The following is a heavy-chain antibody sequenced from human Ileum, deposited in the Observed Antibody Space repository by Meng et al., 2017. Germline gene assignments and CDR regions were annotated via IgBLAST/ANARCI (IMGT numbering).Heavy chain of an antibody. CDR3: ARVGVEATTGFDY. CDR1: GFTFSDYY. J-gene: IGHJ4*02. Sequence: GGSLRLSCSVSGFTFSDYYMNWVRQAPGKGLEWMGIIFPGGSDIRYSPSFQGQVTLSVDKSIATAYLQWGSLTASDTAMYYCARVGVEATTGFDYWGQGTLVSVSS. D-gene: IGHD1-1*01. CDR2: IFPGGSDI. V-gene: IGHV5-51*01.